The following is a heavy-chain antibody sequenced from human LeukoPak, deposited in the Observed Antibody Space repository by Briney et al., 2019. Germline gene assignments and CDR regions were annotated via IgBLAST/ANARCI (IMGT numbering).Heavy chain of an antibody. D-gene: IGHD2-2*02. J-gene: IGHJ3*02. CDR1: GFTVSGNY. V-gene: IGHV3-66*02. CDR2: IYSGGDT. CDR3: ATRYCSSTSCYRGALDI. Sequence: GGSLRLSCAASGFTVSGNYMTWVRQAPGKGLEWVSLIYSGGDTYYADSVKGRFTISRDNSKNTLYLQMNSLRADDTAVYYCATRYCSSTSCYRGALDIWGQGTMVTVSS.